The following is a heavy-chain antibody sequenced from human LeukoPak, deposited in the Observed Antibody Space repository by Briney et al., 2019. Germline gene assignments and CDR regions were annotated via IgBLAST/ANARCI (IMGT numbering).Heavy chain of an antibody. D-gene: IGHD7-27*01. V-gene: IGHV3-48*02. J-gene: IGHJ4*02. CDR3: ARDLNWGFDY. Sequence: RRSLRLSCAASGFTLSSHSMNSVRQAPGPGLEWISYIRSSSSSILYADSVKGRFTISTDNARNSLYLQMNSLRDEDTAVYYCARDLNWGFDYWGQGILVTVSS. CDR1: GFTLSSHS. CDR2: IRSSSSSI.